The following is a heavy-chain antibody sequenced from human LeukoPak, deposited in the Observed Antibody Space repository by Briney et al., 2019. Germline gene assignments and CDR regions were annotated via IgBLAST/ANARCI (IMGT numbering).Heavy chain of an antibody. CDR2: INPNSGGT. CDR1: GYTFTGYY. Sequence: ASVKVSCKASGYTFTGYYMYWVRQAPGQGLEWMGWINPNSGGTNYAQKFQGRVTMTRDTSISTAYMELTRLRSDDTAVYYCARRLSGCSGGNCADAFDIWGRGTMVTVSS. V-gene: IGHV1-2*02. J-gene: IGHJ3*02. D-gene: IGHD2-15*01. CDR3: ARRLSGCSGGNCADAFDI.